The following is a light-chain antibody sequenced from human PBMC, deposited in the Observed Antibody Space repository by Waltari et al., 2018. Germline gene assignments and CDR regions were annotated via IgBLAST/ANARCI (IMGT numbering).Light chain of an antibody. CDR2: RSD. Sequence: QSVLTQPPSASGTPGQRVTISCSGSASNIGGNLVNWYQQLPGKAPKLLIDRSDQRPTGVPDRFSASKTGTSASLAISGIQSEDEADYFCASWDDSLNGHWVFGGGTKVTVL. CDR1: ASNIGGNL. J-gene: IGLJ3*02. CDR3: ASWDDSLNGHWV. V-gene: IGLV1-44*01.